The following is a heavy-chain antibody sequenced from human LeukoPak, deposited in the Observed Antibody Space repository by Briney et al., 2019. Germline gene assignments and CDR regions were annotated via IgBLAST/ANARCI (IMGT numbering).Heavy chain of an antibody. CDR2: ISPDNGNT. J-gene: IGHJ4*02. CDR1: SNTFTTYG. D-gene: IGHD6-13*01. Sequence: GASVKVSCKVSSNTFTTYGISWVRQAPGQGLEWMGWISPDNGNTNYAQNLQGRVTLTTDTSTSTAYMELRSLRSDDTAVYYCARLYSSSWYRVDDYWGQGTLVTVSS. V-gene: IGHV1-18*01. CDR3: ARLYSSSWYRVDDY.